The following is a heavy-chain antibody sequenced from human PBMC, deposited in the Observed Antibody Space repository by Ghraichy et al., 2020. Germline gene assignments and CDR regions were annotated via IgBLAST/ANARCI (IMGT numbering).Heavy chain of an antibody. CDR2: INPNSGGT. CDR3: ARGGFSTGWYDGQGALEM. J-gene: IGHJ3*02. D-gene: IGHD6-19*01. CDR1: GYSFTDYY. Sequence: ASVKVSCKASGYSFTDYYLHWVRQAPGQGLEWMGWINPNSGGTSSAQKFQGRVTMTRDTSITTAYMELSRLRSVDTALYFCARGGFSTGWYDGQGALEMWGHGTMVTVSS. V-gene: IGHV1-2*02.